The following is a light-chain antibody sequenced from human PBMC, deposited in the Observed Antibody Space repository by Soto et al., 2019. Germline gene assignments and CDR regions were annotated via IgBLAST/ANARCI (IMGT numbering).Light chain of an antibody. J-gene: IGKJ1*01. V-gene: IGKV1-5*03. CDR2: KAS. CDR1: QSISSW. CDR3: QQYNSWWT. Sequence: DIQMTQSPSTLSASVGDRVTITCRASQSISSWLAWYQQKPGKAPKLLIYKASSLESGVPSRFSGSGSGTEFTLTISSLQSDDFATYYCQQYNSWWTFGQGTKV.